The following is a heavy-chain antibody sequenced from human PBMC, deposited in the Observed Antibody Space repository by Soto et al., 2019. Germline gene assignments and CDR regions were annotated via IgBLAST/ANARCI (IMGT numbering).Heavy chain of an antibody. CDR1: GFTITSSA. J-gene: IGHJ4*02. Sequence: GGSLRLSCAASGFTITSSAMSWVRQAPGKGLEWVSTTGISGRTTYYADSVKGRFTVSRDDSKNTLDLQMSSLRAEDTAVYYCATVHNTSRSFDYWGQGTPVTVSS. CDR2: TGISGRTT. CDR3: ATVHNTSRSFDY. D-gene: IGHD1-20*01. V-gene: IGHV3-23*01.